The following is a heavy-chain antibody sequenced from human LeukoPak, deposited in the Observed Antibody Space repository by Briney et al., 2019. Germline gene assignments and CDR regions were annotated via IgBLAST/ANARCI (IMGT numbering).Heavy chain of an antibody. CDR2: INPKSGGT. J-gene: IGHJ3*02. Sequence: GASVKVSCKASGYTFTNYAMYWVRQAPGQGLEWMGWINPKSGGTVYAQKFQGRVTMTRDTSSSTAYMELSRLRFDDTVVYYCARGPRITIFGVVMANDAFDIWGQGTMVTVSS. D-gene: IGHD3-3*01. CDR3: ARGPRITIFGVVMANDAFDI. V-gene: IGHV1-2*02. CDR1: GYTFTNYA.